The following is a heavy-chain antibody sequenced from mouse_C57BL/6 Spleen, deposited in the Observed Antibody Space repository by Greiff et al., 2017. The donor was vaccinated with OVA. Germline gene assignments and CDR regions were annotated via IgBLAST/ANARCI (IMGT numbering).Heavy chain of an antibody. V-gene: IGHV5-4*01. CDR3: ARDSYAYWYFDV. CDR2: ISDGGSYT. CDR1: GFTFSSYA. J-gene: IGHJ1*03. Sequence: EVKLQESGGGLVKPGGSLKLSCAASGFTFSSYAMSWVRQTPEKRLEWVATISDGGSYTYYPDNVKGRFTISRDNAKNNLYLQMSHLKSEDTAMYYCARDSYAYWYFDVWGTGTTVTVSS. D-gene: IGHD1-1*01.